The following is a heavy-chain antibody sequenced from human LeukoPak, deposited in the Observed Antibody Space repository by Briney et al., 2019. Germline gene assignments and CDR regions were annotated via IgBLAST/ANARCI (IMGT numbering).Heavy chain of an antibody. CDR1: GYTFTGYY. Sequence: ASVKVSCKASGYTFTGYYMHWVRQAPGQGLEWMGWINPNSGGTNYAQKFKGWVTMTRDTSISTAYMELSRLRSDDTAVYYCARAPRGYGDYNFDYWGQGTLVTVSS. J-gene: IGHJ4*02. D-gene: IGHD4-17*01. CDR2: INPNSGGT. V-gene: IGHV1-2*04. CDR3: ARAPRGYGDYNFDY.